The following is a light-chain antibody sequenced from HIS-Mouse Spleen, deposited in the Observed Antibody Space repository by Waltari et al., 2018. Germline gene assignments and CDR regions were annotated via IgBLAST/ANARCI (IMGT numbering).Light chain of an antibody. CDR2: KDS. Sequence: SYELTQPPSVSVSPGQTARITCSGDALPKQYAYWYPQKPGQAPVLVIYKDSERPSGIPERFSGSSSGTTVTLTISGVQAEDEADYYCQSADSSGTYVVFGGGTK. V-gene: IGLV3-25*03. CDR1: ALPKQY. CDR3: QSADSSGTYVV. J-gene: IGLJ2*01.